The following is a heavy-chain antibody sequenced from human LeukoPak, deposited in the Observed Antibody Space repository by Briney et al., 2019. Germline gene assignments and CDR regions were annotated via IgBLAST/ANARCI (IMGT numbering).Heavy chain of an antibody. D-gene: IGHD5-18*01. CDR3: ARNKKGNRYTYGHDY. V-gene: IGHV3-53*01. Sequence: GGSLRLSCAVSEFIISSNYMSWVRQAPGKGLEWVSVIYNGGSTYYTDSVKGRFTISRDKYKNTLYFQMNSLRAGDTAVYYCARNKKGNRYTYGHDYWGQGTLVTVSS. CDR1: EFIISSNY. CDR2: IYNGGST. J-gene: IGHJ4*02.